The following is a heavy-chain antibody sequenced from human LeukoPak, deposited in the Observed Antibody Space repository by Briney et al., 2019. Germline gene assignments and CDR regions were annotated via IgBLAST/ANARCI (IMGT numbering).Heavy chain of an antibody. Sequence: GGSLRLSCAAPGFTFSSYGMHWVRQAPGKGLEWVAVIWYDGSNKYYADSVKGRFTISRDNSKNTLYLQMNSLRAEDTAVYYCARDQGGPQPWYYFDYWGQGTLVTVSS. CDR2: IWYDGSNK. J-gene: IGHJ4*02. CDR1: GFTFSSYG. D-gene: IGHD1-14*01. CDR3: ARDQGGPQPWYYFDY. V-gene: IGHV3-33*01.